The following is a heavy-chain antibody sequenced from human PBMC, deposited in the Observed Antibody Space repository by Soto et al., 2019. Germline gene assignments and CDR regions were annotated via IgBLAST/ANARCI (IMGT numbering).Heavy chain of an antibody. CDR1: GFTFSSYW. V-gene: IGHV3-7*03. J-gene: IGHJ4*02. CDR2: IKQDGSEK. Sequence: EVQLVESGGGLVQPGGSLRLSCAASGFTFSSYWVSWVRQAPGKGLEWVANIKQDGSEKYYVDSVKGRFTISRDNAKNSLYLQMNSLRAEDTAVYYCARDRKWVVAANIFDYWGQGTLVTVSS. D-gene: IGHD2-15*01. CDR3: ARDRKWVVAANIFDY.